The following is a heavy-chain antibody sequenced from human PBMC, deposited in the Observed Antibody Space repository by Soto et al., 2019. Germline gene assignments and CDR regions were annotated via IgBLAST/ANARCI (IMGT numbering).Heavy chain of an antibody. CDR3: AKVGYYYDSSGD. CDR1: GFTFSSYE. Sequence: PGGSLRLSCAASGFTFSSYEMNWVRQAPGKGLEWVSYISKSGTTMYYADSVKGRFTISRDDAKNSLYLQMDSLRAEDTAVYYCAKVGYYYDSSGDWGQGTLVTVSS. J-gene: IGHJ4*02. V-gene: IGHV3-48*03. D-gene: IGHD3-22*01. CDR2: ISKSGTTM.